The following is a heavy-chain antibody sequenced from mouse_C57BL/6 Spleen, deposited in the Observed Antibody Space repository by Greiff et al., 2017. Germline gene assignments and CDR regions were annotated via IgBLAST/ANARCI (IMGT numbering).Heavy chain of an antibody. D-gene: IGHD1-1*01. J-gene: IGHJ4*01. Sequence: EVQLQESGGGLVKPGGSLKLSCAASGFTFSDYGMHWVRQAPEKGLEWVAYISSGSSTIYYADTVKGRFTISRDNAKNTLFLQMTSLRSEDTAMYYGAGGKITTVGVRGAMDYWGQGTSVTVSS. V-gene: IGHV5-17*01. CDR2: ISSGSSTI. CDR1: GFTFSDYG. CDR3: AGGKITTVGVRGAMDY.